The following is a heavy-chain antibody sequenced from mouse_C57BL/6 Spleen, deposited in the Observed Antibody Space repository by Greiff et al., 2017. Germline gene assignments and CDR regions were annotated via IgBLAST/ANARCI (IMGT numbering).Heavy chain of an antibody. CDR2: INPNNGGT. V-gene: IGHV1-26*01. Sequence: EVQLQQSGPELVKPGASVKISCKASGYTFTDYYMTWVKQSHGKSLEWIGDINPNNGGTSYNQKFKGKATLTVDKSSSTAYMELRSLTSEDSAVYYCARNRNDEGYFDYWGQGTTLTVSS. CDR1: GYTFTDYY. J-gene: IGHJ2*01. CDR3: ARNRNDEGYFDY. D-gene: IGHD2-1*01.